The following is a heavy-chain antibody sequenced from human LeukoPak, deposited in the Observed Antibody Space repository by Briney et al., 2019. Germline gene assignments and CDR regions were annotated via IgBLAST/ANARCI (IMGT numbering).Heavy chain of an antibody. CDR1: GYTFTSYD. Sequence: ASVKVSCKAPGYTFTSYDINWVRQAPGQGLEWMGWISAYNGNTNYAQKLQGRVTMTTDTPTSTAYMELRSLRSDDTAVYYCASRTRNCSSTSCQIFDYWGQGTLVTVSS. CDR2: ISAYNGNT. CDR3: ASRTRNCSSTSCQIFDY. D-gene: IGHD2-2*01. J-gene: IGHJ4*02. V-gene: IGHV1-18*01.